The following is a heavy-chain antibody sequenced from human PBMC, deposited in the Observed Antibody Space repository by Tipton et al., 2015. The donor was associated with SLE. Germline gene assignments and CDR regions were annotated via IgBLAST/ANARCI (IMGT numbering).Heavy chain of an antibody. Sequence: LRLSCTVSGGSISSYYWSWIRQPPGKGLEWIGYIYYSGSTNYNPSLKSRVTISVDTSKNRFSLKLSSATAADTAVYYCARHISPLGAFDTWGQGTMVTVSS. D-gene: IGHD7-27*01. CDR3: ARHISPLGAFDT. J-gene: IGHJ3*02. V-gene: IGHV4-59*08. CDR2: IYYSGST. CDR1: GGSISSYY.